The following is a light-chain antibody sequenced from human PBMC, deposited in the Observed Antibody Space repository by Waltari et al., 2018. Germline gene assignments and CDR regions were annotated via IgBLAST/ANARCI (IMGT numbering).Light chain of an antibody. CDR3: ASYSGRNTVGV. Sequence: QSVLTQPASVSGSPGQSITISCTGSSTDIGGYKYVSWYQQNSGKSPKRIIYDVSNRPYGISYRFSGSKSGNTASLTISGLQAEDEADYYCASYSGRNTVGVFGGGTRLAVL. V-gene: IGLV2-14*01. CDR2: DVS. CDR1: STDIGGYKY. J-gene: IGLJ2*01.